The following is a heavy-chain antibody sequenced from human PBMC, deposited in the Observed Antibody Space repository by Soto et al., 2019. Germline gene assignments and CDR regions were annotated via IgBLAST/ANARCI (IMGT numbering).Heavy chain of an antibody. D-gene: IGHD6-19*01. Sequence: QVQLVQSGPEVKKPGASVKVSCKTSGYTFTSYGISWVRQAPGQGLECMGWISTFNGNAHYAQSLQDRVTMTTDTSTSTAYLEPTSLRSDDTGVYYCARLNGYSSGWYATWGQGTLVTVSS. V-gene: IGHV1-18*04. CDR3: ARLNGYSSGWYAT. J-gene: IGHJ5*02. CDR2: ISTFNGNA. CDR1: GYTFTSYG.